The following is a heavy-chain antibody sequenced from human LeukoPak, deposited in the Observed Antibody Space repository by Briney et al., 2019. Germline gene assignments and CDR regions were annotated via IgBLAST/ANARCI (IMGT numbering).Heavy chain of an antibody. Sequence: ASVKVSCKASGYTFTGYYMHWVRQVPGQGLEWMGWINPNSGGTNYAQKFQGWVAMTRDTSISTAYMELSRLRSDDTAVYYCARGRKTGGGYRSSTSCYAFDIWGQGQWSPSLQ. CDR3: ARGRKTGGGYRSSTSCYAFDI. D-gene: IGHD2-2*01. J-gene: IGHJ3*02. CDR2: INPNSGGT. V-gene: IGHV1-2*04. CDR1: GYTFTGYY.